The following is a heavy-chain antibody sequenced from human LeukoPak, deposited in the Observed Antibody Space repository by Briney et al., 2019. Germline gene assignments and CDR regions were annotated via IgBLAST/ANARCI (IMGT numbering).Heavy chain of an antibody. Sequence: GASVKVSCKASGYTFTSYGISWVRQAPGQGLEWMGWISAYNGNTNYARKLQGRVTMTTDTSTSTAYMELRSLRSDDTAVYYCARFEEIRYFDWLPPYGMDVWGQGTTVTVSS. CDR1: GYTFTSYG. J-gene: IGHJ6*02. V-gene: IGHV1-18*01. CDR3: ARFEEIRYFDWLPPYGMDV. CDR2: ISAYNGNT. D-gene: IGHD3-9*01.